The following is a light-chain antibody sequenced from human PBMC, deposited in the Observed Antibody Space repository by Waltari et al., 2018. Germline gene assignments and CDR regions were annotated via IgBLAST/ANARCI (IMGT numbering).Light chain of an antibody. CDR3: QQYNSYSVT. Sequence: DIQMTQSPSTLSASVGDRVTITCRASQSISGWLAWYQQKPGKAPKLLIYDASSLESGVPSRFSGSGSGTEFTLTNSSLQPDDFATYYCQQYNSYSVTFGQGTRLEIK. V-gene: IGKV1-5*01. CDR1: QSISGW. J-gene: IGKJ5*01. CDR2: DAS.